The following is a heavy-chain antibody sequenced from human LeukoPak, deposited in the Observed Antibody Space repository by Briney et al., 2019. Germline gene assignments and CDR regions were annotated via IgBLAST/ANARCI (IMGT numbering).Heavy chain of an antibody. D-gene: IGHD4-17*01. Sequence: KASETLSLTCTVSGGSISSSSYYWGWIRQPPGKGLEWIGSIYYSGSTYYNPSLKSRVTISVDTSKNQFSLKLSSVTAADTAVYYCASVYGDSYFDYWGQGTLVTVSS. CDR3: ASVYGDSYFDY. CDR2: IYYSGST. V-gene: IGHV4-39*01. CDR1: GGSISSSSYY. J-gene: IGHJ4*02.